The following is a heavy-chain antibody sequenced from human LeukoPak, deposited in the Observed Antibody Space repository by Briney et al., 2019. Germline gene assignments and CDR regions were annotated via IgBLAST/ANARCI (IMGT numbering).Heavy chain of an antibody. V-gene: IGHV3-7*01. CDR3: ARRGLRSQSGKPYYGSDV. CDR2: IKQDGSEK. Sequence: GGSLRLSCAASAFTFSNYWMSWVRQAPGKGPDWVANIKQDGSEKQYVESVKGRFTISRDNAKNSLYLQMNSLRAEDTAVYYCARRGLRSQSGKPYYGSDVWGQGTTVTVSS. CDR1: AFTFSNYW. D-gene: IGHD3-10*01. J-gene: IGHJ6*02.